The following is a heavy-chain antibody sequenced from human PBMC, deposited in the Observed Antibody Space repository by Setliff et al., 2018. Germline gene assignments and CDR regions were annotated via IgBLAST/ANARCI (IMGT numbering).Heavy chain of an antibody. D-gene: IGHD3-3*01. CDR2: VSHSGST. J-gene: IGHJ4*02. CDR1: GGSFSNYY. V-gene: IGHV4-34*01. CDR3: RFWSSYYKNDY. Sequence: SETLSLTCAVYGGSFSNYYWSWIRQPPGKGLEWLGEVSHSGSTNYKPSLKGRVAMSVDTPTNQFSLKVFPVTAADTAVYYCRFWSSYYKNDYWAQGTLVTVS.